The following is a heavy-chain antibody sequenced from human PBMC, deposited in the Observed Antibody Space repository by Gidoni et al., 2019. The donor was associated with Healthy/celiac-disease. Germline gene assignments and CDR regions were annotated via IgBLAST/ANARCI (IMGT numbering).Heavy chain of an antibody. CDR2: ISGSGGST. D-gene: IGHD2-15*01. CDR3: AKDLDIVVVVAAPWGFYYGMDV. J-gene: IGHJ6*02. Sequence: EVQLLESGGGLVQPGGSLRLSCAASGFTFSSYALSWVRQAPGKGLEWVSAISGSGGSTYYADSVKGRFTISRDNSKNTLYLQMNSLRAEDTAVYYCAKDLDIVVVVAAPWGFYYGMDVWGQGTTVTVSS. V-gene: IGHV3-23*01. CDR1: GFTFSSYA.